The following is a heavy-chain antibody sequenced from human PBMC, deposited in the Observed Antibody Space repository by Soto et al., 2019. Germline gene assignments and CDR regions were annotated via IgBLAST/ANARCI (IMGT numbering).Heavy chain of an antibody. CDR1: GLIFSDYH. J-gene: IGHJ6*02. Sequence: EVQLVESGGGLVQPGGSLRLSCAASGLIFSDYHMDWVRQAPGKGLEWVGRIRRKANSYTTEYAASLKGRFTISRAQSKSTLYLQTTSLKSEDTAASYSAMLGGWSGAGSGMDVWGQGTTVTVSS. D-gene: IGHD3-10*02. V-gene: IGHV3-72*01. CDR2: IRRKANSYTT. CDR3: AMLGGWSGAGSGMDV.